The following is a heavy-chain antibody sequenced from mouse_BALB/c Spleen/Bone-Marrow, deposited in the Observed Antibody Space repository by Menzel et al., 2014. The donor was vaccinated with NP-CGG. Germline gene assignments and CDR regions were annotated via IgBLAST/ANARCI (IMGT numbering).Heavy chain of an antibody. V-gene: IGHV5-4*02. Sequence: DVKVEESGGGLVKPGGSLKLSCAASGFTFSDYYMYWVRQTPEKRLEWVATISDGGSYTYYPDSVKGRFTISRDNAKNNLYLQMSSLKSEDTAMYYCARGSSYFDYWGQGTTLTVSS. D-gene: IGHD1-1*01. J-gene: IGHJ2*01. CDR1: GFTFSDYY. CDR2: ISDGGSYT. CDR3: ARGSSYFDY.